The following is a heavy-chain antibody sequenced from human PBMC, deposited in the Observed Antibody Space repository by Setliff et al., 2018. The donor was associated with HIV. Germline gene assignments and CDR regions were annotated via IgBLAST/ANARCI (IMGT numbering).Heavy chain of an antibody. CDR3: VKARVDGDYYYYYYMDV. D-gene: IGHD4-17*01. Sequence: GGSLRLSCAASGFTVSSNYMSWVRQAPGKGLEWVSVIYSGGSTYYADSVKGRFTISRDNSKNTLYLQMSSLRAEDTAGYYCVKARVDGDYYYYYYMDVWGNGTTVTVSS. CDR2: IYSGGST. J-gene: IGHJ6*03. CDR1: GFTVSSNY. V-gene: IGHV3-66*02.